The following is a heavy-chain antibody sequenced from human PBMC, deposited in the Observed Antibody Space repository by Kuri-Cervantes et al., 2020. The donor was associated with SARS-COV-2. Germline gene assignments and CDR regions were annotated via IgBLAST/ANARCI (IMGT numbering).Heavy chain of an antibody. J-gene: IGHJ4*02. V-gene: IGHV3-23*01. CDR1: GFTFSSYW. Sequence: GGSLRLSCAASGFTFSSYWMSWVRQAPGKGLEWVSAISGSGGSTYYADSVKGRFTISRDNSKNTLYLQMNSLRAEDTAVYYCAKCSPNIVVVPAATDFDYWGQGTLVTVSS. CDR3: AKCSPNIVVVPAATDFDY. D-gene: IGHD2-2*01. CDR2: ISGSGGST.